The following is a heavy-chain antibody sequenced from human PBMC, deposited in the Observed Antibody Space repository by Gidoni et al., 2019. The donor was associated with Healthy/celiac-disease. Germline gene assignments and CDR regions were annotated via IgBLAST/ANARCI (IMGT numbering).Heavy chain of an antibody. D-gene: IGHD5-12*01. V-gene: IGHV3-23*01. Sequence: EVQLLESGGGLVQPGGSLRLSCAACGFTFSSYAMSWVRQAPGKGLEWVSAISCSGGSTYYADSVKGRFTISRDNSKNTLYLQMNSLRAEDTAVYYCAKDLSGYDHTNLFDYWGQGTLVTVSS. CDR1: GFTFSSYA. CDR3: AKDLSGYDHTNLFDY. CDR2: ISCSGGST. J-gene: IGHJ4*02.